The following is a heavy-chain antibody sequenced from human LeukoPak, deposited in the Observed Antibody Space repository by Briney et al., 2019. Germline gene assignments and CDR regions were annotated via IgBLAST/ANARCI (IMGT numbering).Heavy chain of an antibody. CDR1: GFTFSNYW. J-gene: IGHJ4*02. V-gene: IGHV3-7*01. CDR3: ARGSMHIYHLYTDY. Sequence: GGSLRLSCAASGFTFSNYWVSWFRQAPGQGLEWVASIKQDGSERYYVDSVKGRFTISRDNAKNSLFLQLSSLRVEDTAVYYCARGSMHIYHLYTDYWGQGTLVSVSS. D-gene: IGHD3-16*02. CDR2: IKQDGSER.